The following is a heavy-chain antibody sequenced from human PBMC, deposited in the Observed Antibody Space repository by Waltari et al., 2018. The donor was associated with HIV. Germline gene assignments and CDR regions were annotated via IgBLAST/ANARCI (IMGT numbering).Heavy chain of an antibody. CDR3: ARYYYGSGSYYNVRYYYYGMDV. CDR1: GGSISSSNW. J-gene: IGHJ6*02. V-gene: IGHV4-4*02. CDR2: IYHSGST. D-gene: IGHD3-10*01. Sequence: QVQLQESGPGLVKPSGTLSLTCAVSGGSISSSNWWSWVRQPPGKGLEWIGEIYHSGSTNYNPSRKSRVTISVDKSKNQFSLKLSSVTAADTAVYYCARYYYGSGSYYNVRYYYYGMDVWGQGTTVTVSS.